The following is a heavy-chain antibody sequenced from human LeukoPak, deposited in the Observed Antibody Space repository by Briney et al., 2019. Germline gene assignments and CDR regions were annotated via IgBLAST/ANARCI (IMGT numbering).Heavy chain of an antibody. CDR3: ATAGKYSSSWGYYFDY. CDR1: GYTLTELS. V-gene: IGHV1-24*01. CDR2: FDPEDGET. Sequence: ASVKVSCKVSGYTLTELSMHWVRQAPGKGLEWMGGFDPEDGETIYAQKFQGRVTMTEDTSTDTAYMELSSLRSVDTAVYYCATAGKYSSSWGYYFDYWGQGTLVTVSS. D-gene: IGHD6-13*01. J-gene: IGHJ4*02.